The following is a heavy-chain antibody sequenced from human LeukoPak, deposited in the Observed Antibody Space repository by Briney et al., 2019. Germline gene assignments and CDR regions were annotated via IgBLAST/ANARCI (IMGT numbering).Heavy chain of an antibody. V-gene: IGHV3-48*02. J-gene: IGHJ3*02. CDR1: GFTFSSYS. CDR2: ISSSSSTL. Sequence: GGSLRLSCAASGFTFSSYSMSWVRQAPGKGLEWVAYISSSSSTLHYADPVKCRFTISRDNAKNSLYLQMNSLRDEDTAVYYCARDGRPFDIWGPGTMVTVSS. CDR3: ARDGRPFDI.